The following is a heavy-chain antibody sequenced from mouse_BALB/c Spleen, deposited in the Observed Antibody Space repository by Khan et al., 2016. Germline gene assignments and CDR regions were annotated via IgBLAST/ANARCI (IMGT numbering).Heavy chain of an antibody. CDR1: GFSLTNYG. Sequence: QVQLKQSGPGLVQPSQRLSITCTVSGFSLTNYGVHWVRQSPGKGLEWLGVIWSGGSTDYNAAFISRLTISKDNSKSQVFFKMNSLQAQDTASYYCAREEVRQGAWFAYWGQGTLVTVSA. CDR3: AREEVRQGAWFAY. CDR2: IWSGGST. D-gene: IGHD2-14*01. J-gene: IGHJ3*01. V-gene: IGHV2-2*01.